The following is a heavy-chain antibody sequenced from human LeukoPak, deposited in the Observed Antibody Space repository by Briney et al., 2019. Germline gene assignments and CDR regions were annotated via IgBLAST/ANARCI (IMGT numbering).Heavy chain of an antibody. Sequence: PSETLSLTCTVSGGSISSGSYYWSWIRQPAGKGLEWIGRIYTSGSTNYNPSLKSRVTISVDTSKNQFSLKLSSVTAADTAVYYCARGGGVGIAAAAGLLPIDYWGQGTLVTVSS. CDR2: IYTSGST. V-gene: IGHV4-61*02. CDR3: ARGGGVGIAAAAGLLPIDY. CDR1: GGSISSGSYY. D-gene: IGHD6-13*01. J-gene: IGHJ4*02.